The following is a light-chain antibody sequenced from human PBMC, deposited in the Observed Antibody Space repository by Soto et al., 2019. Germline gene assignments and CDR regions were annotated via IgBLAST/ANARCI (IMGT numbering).Light chain of an antibody. CDR2: EAS. CDR1: SSDVGSHNL. Sequence: QSALTQPASVSGSPGQSITISCTGTSSDVGSHNLVSWYQQYPGKAPKLIIFEASKRPSGVSNRFSGSKSGSTASLTISGLQDEDEADYYCYSNAAGSTYVFGTGTKVTVL. CDR3: YSNAAGSTYV. J-gene: IGLJ1*01. V-gene: IGLV2-23*01.